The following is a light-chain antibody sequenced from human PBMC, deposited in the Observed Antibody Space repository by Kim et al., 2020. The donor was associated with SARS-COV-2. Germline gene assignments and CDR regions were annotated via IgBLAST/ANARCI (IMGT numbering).Light chain of an antibody. V-gene: IGKV3-15*01. CDR2: GAS. CDR3: QQYNNWPYT. J-gene: IGKJ2*01. Sequence: SVSTGERATLSCRASQSVSSNLAWYQQKPGQAPRLLIYGASTRANGIPARFSGSGSGTEFTLTISSLQSEDFAVYYCQQYNNWPYTFGQGTKLEI. CDR1: QSVSSN.